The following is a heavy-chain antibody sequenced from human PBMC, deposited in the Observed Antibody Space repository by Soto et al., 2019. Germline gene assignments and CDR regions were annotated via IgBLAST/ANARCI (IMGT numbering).Heavy chain of an antibody. D-gene: IGHD6-19*01. J-gene: IGHJ4*02. V-gene: IGHV1-69*13. CDR2: IIPIFGTA. CDR1: GGTFSSYA. CDR3: ARDLRAVAGVDY. Sequence: SVKVSCKASGGTFSSYAISWVRQAPGQGLEWMGGIIPIFGTANYAQKFQGRVTITADESTSTAYMELSSLRSEDTAVYYCARDLRAVAGVDYWGQGTLVTVSS.